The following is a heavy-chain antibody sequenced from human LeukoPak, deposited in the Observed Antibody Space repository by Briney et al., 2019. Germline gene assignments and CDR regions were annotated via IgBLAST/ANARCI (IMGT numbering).Heavy chain of an antibody. CDR2: MNSEGNCT. J-gene: IGHJ3*02. Sequence: GGPLTLPCVPWGHIFNRYWMLGVRQAPGKGLAWVSRMNSEGNCTKYAGSVKGRFTISRDNARNTLYLQMNSLRAEDTAVYYGASQSPVGATEAFDIWGQGTMVTVSS. V-gene: IGHV3-74*03. CDR1: GHIFNRYW. D-gene: IGHD1-26*01. CDR3: ASQSPVGATEAFDI.